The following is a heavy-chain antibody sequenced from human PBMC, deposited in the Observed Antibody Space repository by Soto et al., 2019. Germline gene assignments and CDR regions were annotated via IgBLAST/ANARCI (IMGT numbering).Heavy chain of an antibody. D-gene: IGHD6-19*01. CDR3: ARKISSGLDY. CDR2: IYYSGST. CDR1: GGSISSSSYY. J-gene: IGHJ4*02. V-gene: IGHV4-39*01. Sequence: LSLTCTVSGGSISSSSYYWGWIRQPPGKGLEWIGSIYYSGSTYYNPSLKSRVTISVDTSKNQFSLKLSSVTAADTAVYYCARKISSGLDYWGQGTLVTVSS.